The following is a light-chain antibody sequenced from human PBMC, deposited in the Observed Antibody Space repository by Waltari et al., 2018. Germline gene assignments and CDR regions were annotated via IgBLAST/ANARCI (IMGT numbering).Light chain of an antibody. CDR3: QQYDISPLT. J-gene: IGKJ4*01. CDR1: QTVRTTY. V-gene: IGKV3-20*01. CDR2: GAS. Sequence: EIVLTQSPGNLSLSPGERAPLSCRASQTVRTTYLAWYQQKPGQAPTLLIYGASSRATGIPDRFSGSGSGTDFSLTISSLEPEDFAVYYCQQYDISPLTFGGGTKVEIK.